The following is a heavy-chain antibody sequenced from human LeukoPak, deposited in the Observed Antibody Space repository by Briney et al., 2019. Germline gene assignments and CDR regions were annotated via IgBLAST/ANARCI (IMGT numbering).Heavy chain of an antibody. CDR3: AKRQQGTFDY. J-gene: IGHJ4*02. V-gene: IGHV3-23*01. D-gene: IGHD6-13*01. CDR1: GLTFSNYA. CDR2: ITGSGRGT. Sequence: GGSLRLSCTASGLTFSNYATTWVRQAPGKGLEWVSSITGSGRGTYYADSVKGRFSVSRDNSQNTVFLHMNSLRADDTALYYCAKRQQGTFDYWGQGTLVTVSS.